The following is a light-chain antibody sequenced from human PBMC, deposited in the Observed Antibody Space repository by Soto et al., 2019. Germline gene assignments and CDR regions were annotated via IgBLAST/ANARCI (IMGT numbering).Light chain of an antibody. CDR1: SSDVGAYNY. CDR2: EFS. V-gene: IGLV2-8*01. J-gene: IGLJ2*01. Sequence: QSVLTQPPSASASPGQSVTISCTETSSDVGAYNYVSWYQQHPGKAPKLMIYEFSKRPSGVPDRFSGFKSGNTASLTVSGLQAEDEADYYCSSYAGSDVIFGGGTKLTVL. CDR3: SSYAGSDVI.